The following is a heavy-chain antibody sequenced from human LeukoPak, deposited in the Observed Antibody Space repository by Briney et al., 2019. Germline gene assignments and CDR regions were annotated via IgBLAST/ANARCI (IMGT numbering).Heavy chain of an antibody. CDR3: ARLQRDTKPEDY. Sequence: GESLQISCQGSRSPFTSYWIGWVRQLPGKGLEWMGIIYPGDSDTRYSPSFQGQVTISADKSISTAYLQWSSLKASDTAMYYCARLQRDTKPEDYWGQGTLVTVSS. CDR1: RSPFTSYW. V-gene: IGHV5-51*01. J-gene: IGHJ4*02. CDR2: IYPGDSDT. D-gene: IGHD5-18*01.